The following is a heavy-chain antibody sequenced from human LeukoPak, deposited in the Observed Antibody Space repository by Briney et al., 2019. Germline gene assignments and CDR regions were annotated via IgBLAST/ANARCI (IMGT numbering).Heavy chain of an antibody. V-gene: IGHV1-69*04. J-gene: IGHJ4*02. CDR1: GGTFSSYA. Sequence: ASVKVSCTASGGTFSSYAISWVRQAPGQGLEWMGRIIPILGIANYAQKFQGRVTITADKSTSTAYMELSSLRSEDTAVYYCAREEVEMATIYYFDYWGQGTLVTVSS. D-gene: IGHD2-21*01. CDR2: IIPILGIA. CDR3: AREEVEMATIYYFDY.